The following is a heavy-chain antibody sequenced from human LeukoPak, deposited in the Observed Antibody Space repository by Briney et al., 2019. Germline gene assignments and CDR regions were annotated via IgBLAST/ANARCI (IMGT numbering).Heavy chain of an antibody. J-gene: IGHJ5*02. V-gene: IGHV4-31*03. CDR1: GVSISSGGYY. D-gene: IGHD1-26*01. CDR3: ARDASGSYSNWFDP. CDR2: IYYSGST. Sequence: SETLSLTCTVSGVSISSGGYYWSWIRQHPGKGLEWIGYIYYSGSTYYNPSLKSRVTISVDTSKNQFSLKLSSVTAADTAVYYCARDASGSYSNWFDPWGQGTLVTVSS.